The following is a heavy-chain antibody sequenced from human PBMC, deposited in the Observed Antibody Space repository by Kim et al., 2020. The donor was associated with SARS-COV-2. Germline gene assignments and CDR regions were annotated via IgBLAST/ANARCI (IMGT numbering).Heavy chain of an antibody. CDR3: ALQPGYSSSWFDY. CDR1: GFTFSSYG. V-gene: IGHV3-33*01. J-gene: IGHJ4*02. CDR2: IWYDGSNK. Sequence: GGSLRLSCAASGFTFSSYGMHWVRQAPGKGLEWVAVIWYDGSNKYYADSVKGRFTISRDNSKNTLYLQMNSLRAEDTAVYYCALQPGYSSSWFDYWGQGTLVTVSS. D-gene: IGHD6-13*01.